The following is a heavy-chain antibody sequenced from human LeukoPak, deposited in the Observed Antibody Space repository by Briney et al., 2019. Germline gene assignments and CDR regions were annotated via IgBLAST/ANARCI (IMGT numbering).Heavy chain of an antibody. V-gene: IGHV3-30*02. CDR3: AKDYGSEIYFDY. CDR2: IRYDGSNK. D-gene: IGHD3-10*01. Sequence: GGSLRLSCAASGFTFSSYGMHWVRQAPGKGLEWVAFIRYDGSNKYYADSVKGRFTISRDNSKNTLYLQMNSLRAEDTAVYYCAKDYGSEIYFDYWGQGTLVTVSS. J-gene: IGHJ4*02. CDR1: GFTFSSYG.